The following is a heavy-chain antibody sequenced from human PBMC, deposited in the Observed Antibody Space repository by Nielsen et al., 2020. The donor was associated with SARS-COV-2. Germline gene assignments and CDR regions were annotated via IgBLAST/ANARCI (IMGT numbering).Heavy chain of an antibody. CDR3: AREGNWNYGGSYYYGMDV. J-gene: IGHJ6*02. CDR2: IDPSDSYT. D-gene: IGHD1-7*01. V-gene: IGHV5-10-1*01. Sequence: GESLKISCKGSGYSFTSYWISWVRQMPGKGLEWMGRIDPSDSYTNYSPSFQGHVTISADTSTSTVYMELSSLRSEDTAVYYCAREGNWNYGGSYYYGMDVWGQGTTVTVSS. CDR1: GYSFTSYW.